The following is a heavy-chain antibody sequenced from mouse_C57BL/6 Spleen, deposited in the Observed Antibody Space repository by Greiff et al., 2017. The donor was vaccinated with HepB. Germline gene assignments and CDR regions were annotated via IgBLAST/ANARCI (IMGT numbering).Heavy chain of an antibody. Sequence: VQLQQSGPELVKPGASVKIPCKASGYTFTDYNMDWVKQSHGKSLEWIGDINPNNGGTIYNQKFKGKATLTVDKSSSTAYMELRSLTSEDTAVYYCARKDYYYGTSGFAYWGQGTLVTVSA. CDR2: INPNNGGT. V-gene: IGHV1-18*01. J-gene: IGHJ3*01. CDR3: ARKDYYYGTSGFAY. CDR1: GYTFTDYN. D-gene: IGHD1-1*01.